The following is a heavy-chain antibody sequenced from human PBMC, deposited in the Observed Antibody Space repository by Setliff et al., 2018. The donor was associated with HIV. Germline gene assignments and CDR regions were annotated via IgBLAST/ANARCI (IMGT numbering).Heavy chain of an antibody. V-gene: IGHV1-2*06. Sequence: ASVKVSCKASGYTFSDYYIHWVRQAPGQGFEWMGRINPNTGGTKFAQKFQGSVTMTRDTSISTAYMELRRLRSDDTAVYFCASKGGSENYPDSDALDIWGQGTLVTVS. CDR1: GYTFSDYY. J-gene: IGHJ3*02. D-gene: IGHD3-10*01. CDR2: INPNTGGT. CDR3: ASKGGSENYPDSDALDI.